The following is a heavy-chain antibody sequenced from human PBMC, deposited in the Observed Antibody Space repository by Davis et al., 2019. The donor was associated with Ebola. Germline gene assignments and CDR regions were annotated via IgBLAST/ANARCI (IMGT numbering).Heavy chain of an antibody. D-gene: IGHD2-21*01. CDR3: ARYGDFGGAF. Sequence: PGGSLRLSCSVSGDPVNRGRYLWSWHRQPPGKGLEWIGYTSYHGDTSSASSLKSRVTMSLDTSKNQFSLTLNSVTAEDTAVYYCARYGDFGGAFWGQGTLVTVSS. CDR2: TSYHGDT. J-gene: IGHJ4*02. V-gene: IGHV4-61*01. CDR1: GDPVNRGRYL.